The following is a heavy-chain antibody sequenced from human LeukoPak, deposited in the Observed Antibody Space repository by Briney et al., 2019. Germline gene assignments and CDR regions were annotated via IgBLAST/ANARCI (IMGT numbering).Heavy chain of an antibody. J-gene: IGHJ4*02. CDR1: GFTFSNYW. Sequence: GSLRLSCAASGFTFSNYWMTWVRQPPGKGLEWIGSIYYSGSTYYNPSLKSRVTISVDTSKNQFSLKLSSVTAADTAVYYCARLYESRLVDYWGQGTLVTVSS. V-gene: IGHV4-39*01. D-gene: IGHD5/OR15-5a*01. CDR3: ARLYESRLVDY. CDR2: IYYSGST.